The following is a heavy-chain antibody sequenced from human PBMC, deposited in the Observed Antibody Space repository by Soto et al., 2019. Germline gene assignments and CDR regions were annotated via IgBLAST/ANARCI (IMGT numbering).Heavy chain of an antibody. V-gene: IGHV1-18*01. CDR3: ARESIVLGRFSLEWEWAREDY. CDR2: ISAYNGNT. D-gene: IGHD3-3*01. CDR1: GYTFTSYG. J-gene: IGHJ4*02. Sequence: ASVKVSCKASGYTFTSYGISWVRQAPGQGLEWMGWISAYNGNTNYAQKLQGRVTMTTDTSTSTAYMELRSLRSDDTAVYYCARESIVLGRFSLEWEWAREDYWGRGTLVTVP.